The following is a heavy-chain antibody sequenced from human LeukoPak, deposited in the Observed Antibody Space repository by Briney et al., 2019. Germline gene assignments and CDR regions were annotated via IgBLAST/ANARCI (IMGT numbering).Heavy chain of an antibody. V-gene: IGHV3-30*02. J-gene: IGHJ4*02. CDR2: IRYDGHNK. CDR1: GFTFSSYG. Sequence: GGSLRLSCAASGFTFSSYGMHWVRQAPGKGLDWVAFIRYDGHNKYYADSVKGRFTISRDNSKNTLYLQMNSLRAEDTAVYYCAKSGYNRFDYWGQGTLVTVSS. D-gene: IGHD5-24*01. CDR3: AKSGYNRFDY.